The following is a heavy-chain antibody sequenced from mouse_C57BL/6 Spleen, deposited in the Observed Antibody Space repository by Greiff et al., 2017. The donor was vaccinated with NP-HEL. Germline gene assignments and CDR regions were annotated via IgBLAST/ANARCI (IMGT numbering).Heavy chain of an antibody. CDR3: TRGDPYYSNYEGFFAY. Sequence: VQLQQSGTVLARPGASVKMSCKTSGYTFTSYWMHWVKQRPGQGLEWIGAIYPGNSDTSYNQKFKGKAKLTAVPSASTAYMELSSLTNEDSAVYYGTRGDPYYSNYEGFFAYWGQGTLGTVSA. CDR2: IYPGNSDT. J-gene: IGHJ3*01. V-gene: IGHV1-5*01. CDR1: GYTFTSYW. D-gene: IGHD2-5*01.